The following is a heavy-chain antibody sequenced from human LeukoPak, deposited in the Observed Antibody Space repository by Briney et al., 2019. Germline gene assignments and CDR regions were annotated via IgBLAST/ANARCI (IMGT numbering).Heavy chain of an antibody. CDR1: GGSISSGDYY. J-gene: IGHJ6*02. CDR3: ARGEMGGVAAVYLYYYEGREL. Sequence: PSETLSLTCTVSGGSISSGDYYWSWIRQPPGKGLEWIGYIYYSGSTYYNPSVKSRVTIAVDTSKNQFSLKLSSVTAADMAVYYCARGEMGGVAAVYLYYYEGRELGGQGPRAPVS. CDR2: IYYSGST. D-gene: IGHD5-24*01. V-gene: IGHV4-30-4*01.